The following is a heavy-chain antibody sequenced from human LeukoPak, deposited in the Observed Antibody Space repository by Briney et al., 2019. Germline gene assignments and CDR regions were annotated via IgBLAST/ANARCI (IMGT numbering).Heavy chain of an antibody. D-gene: IGHD6-13*01. CDR3: ATGYIAAAGGGYFDY. CDR2: FDPEDGET. V-gene: IGHV1-24*01. J-gene: IGHJ4*02. CDR1: GYTLTELS. Sequence: ASVKVSCKVSGYTLTELSMHWVRQAPGKGLEWMGGFDPEDGETIYAQKFQGRVTMTEDTSTDTAYMELSSLRSEDTAVYYRATGYIAAAGGGYFDYWGQGTLVTVSS.